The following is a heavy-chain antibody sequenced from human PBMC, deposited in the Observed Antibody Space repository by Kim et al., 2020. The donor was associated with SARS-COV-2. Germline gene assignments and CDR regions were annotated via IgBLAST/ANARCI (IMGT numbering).Heavy chain of an antibody. Sequence: GGSLRLSCAASGFTFSDYYMSWIRQAPGKGLEWVSYISSSSSYTNYADSVKGRFTISRDNAKNSLYLQMNSLRAEDTAVYYCASGGYGDPFAYWGQGTLVTVSS. V-gene: IGHV3-11*03. J-gene: IGHJ4*02. CDR3: ASGGYGDPFAY. D-gene: IGHD4-17*01. CDR1: GFTFSDYY. CDR2: ISSSSSYT.